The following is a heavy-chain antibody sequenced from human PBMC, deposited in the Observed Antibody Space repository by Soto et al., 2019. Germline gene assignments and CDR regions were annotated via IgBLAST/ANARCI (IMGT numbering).Heavy chain of an antibody. CDR2: IYWDDDK. CDR1: GFSLSTSGVG. CDR3: AHRRFNEAVAGNNWFDP. V-gene: IGHV2-5*02. J-gene: IGHJ5*02. Sequence: QITLKESGPTLVKPTQTLTLTCTFSGFSLSTSGVGVGWIRQPPGKALEWLALIYWDDDKRYSPSLKSRLTITKDTSKNQVVLTMTNMDPVDTATYYCAHRRFNEAVAGNNWFDPWGQGTLVTVSS. D-gene: IGHD6-19*01.